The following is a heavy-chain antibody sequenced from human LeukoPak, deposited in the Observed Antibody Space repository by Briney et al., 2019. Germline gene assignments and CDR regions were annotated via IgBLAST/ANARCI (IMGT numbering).Heavy chain of an antibody. Sequence: SETLSLTCTVSGGSISSYYWSWIRQPPGKGLEWIGYIYYSGSTNHNPSLKSRVTMSVDTSKNQFSLKLSSVTAADTAVYYCARGNYDFWSGYQGAFDIWGQGTMVTVSS. CDR3: ARGNYDFWSGYQGAFDI. J-gene: IGHJ3*02. V-gene: IGHV4-59*01. CDR1: GGSISSYY. D-gene: IGHD3-3*01. CDR2: IYYSGST.